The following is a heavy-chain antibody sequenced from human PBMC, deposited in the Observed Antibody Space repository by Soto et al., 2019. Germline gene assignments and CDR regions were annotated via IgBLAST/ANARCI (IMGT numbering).Heavy chain of an antibody. Sequence: GGSLRLSCAASGFTFSSYEMNWVRQAPGKGLEWVSYISSSGSTIYYADSVKGRFTISRDNAKNSLYLQMNSLRAEDTAVYYCARGGVSISGYYYGMDVWGQGTTVTVSS. CDR3: ARGGVSISGYYYGMDV. CDR2: ISSSGSTI. D-gene: IGHD3-3*01. V-gene: IGHV3-48*03. CDR1: GFTFSSYE. J-gene: IGHJ6*02.